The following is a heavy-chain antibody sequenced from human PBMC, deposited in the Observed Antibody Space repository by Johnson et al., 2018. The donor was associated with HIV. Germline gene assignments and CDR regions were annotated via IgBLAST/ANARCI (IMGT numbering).Heavy chain of an antibody. J-gene: IGHJ3*02. CDR2: LHSKTCGGAT. D-gene: IGHD3-10*02. CDR1: GFTFSNAS. V-gene: IGHV3-15*01. CDR3: TTDVRPKYRHYAFDI. Sequence: VQLVESGGGLVKPGGSLRLSCAASGFTFSNASMSWVRQAPGQGLERVCCLHSKTCGGATDHPAPLQGCFTIPRDDSKNTLYLHMNSLKTEDTAVYYCTTDVRPKYRHYAFDIWGQGTMVTVSS.